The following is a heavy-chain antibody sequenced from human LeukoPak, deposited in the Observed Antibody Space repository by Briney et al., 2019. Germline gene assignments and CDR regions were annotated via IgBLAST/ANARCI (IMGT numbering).Heavy chain of an antibody. J-gene: IGHJ4*02. Sequence: SETLSLTCAVYGGSFSGYYWSWIRQPPGKGLEWIGEINHSGSTNYNPSLKSRVTISVDTSKNQFSLKLSSVTAADTAVYYCARGLRITMVRGVISPFDYWGQETLVTVSS. CDR3: ARGLRITMVRGVISPFDY. CDR2: INHSGST. D-gene: IGHD3-10*01. V-gene: IGHV4-34*01. CDR1: GGSFSGYY.